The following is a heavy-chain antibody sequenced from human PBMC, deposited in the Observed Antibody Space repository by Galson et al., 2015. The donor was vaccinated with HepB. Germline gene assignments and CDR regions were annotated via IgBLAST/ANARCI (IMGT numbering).Heavy chain of an antibody. V-gene: IGHV3-7*03. J-gene: IGHJ6*01. CDR2: IKEDGSAK. Sequence: SLRLSCAASGFTFSRSWTTWVRQAPGRGLEWVANIKEDGSAKNYVGYVKGRFTISRDNAQNSLYLQMNSLGAEDTAVYYGARDACWNRFGLWGPGTPVPLSS. CDR1: GFTFSRSW. D-gene: IGHD1/OR15-1a*01. CDR3: ARDACWNRFGL.